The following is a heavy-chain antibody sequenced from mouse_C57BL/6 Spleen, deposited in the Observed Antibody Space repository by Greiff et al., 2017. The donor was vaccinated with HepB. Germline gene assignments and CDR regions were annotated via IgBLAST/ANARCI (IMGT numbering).Heavy chain of an antibody. CDR3: ARQSYGSSYDYFDY. V-gene: IGHV1-20*01. D-gene: IGHD1-1*01. CDR2: INPYNGDT. Sequence: VQLKQSGPELVKPGDSVKISCKASGYSFTGYFMNWVMQSHGKSLEWIGRINPYNGDTFYNQKFKGKATLTVDKSSSTAHMALRSLTSEDSAVYYCARQSYGSSYDYFDYWGQGTTLTVSS. CDR1: GYSFTGYF. J-gene: IGHJ2*01.